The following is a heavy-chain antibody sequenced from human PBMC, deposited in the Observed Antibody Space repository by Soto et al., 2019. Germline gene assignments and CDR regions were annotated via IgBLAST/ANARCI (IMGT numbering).Heavy chain of an antibody. CDR1: GFTFPDYH. D-gene: IGHD1-26*01. CDR3: ARSLPATSPLTF. V-gene: IGHV3-11*06. J-gene: IGHJ4*02. CDR2: VSETGSHT. Sequence: PGGSLRLSCAASGFTFPDYHMSWLRQAPAKGLDWVALVSETGSHTAYAESLQGRFTISRDNSRPSVFLQMNSLRSDYTAVYFCARSLPATSPLTFWGQGTPVTVSS.